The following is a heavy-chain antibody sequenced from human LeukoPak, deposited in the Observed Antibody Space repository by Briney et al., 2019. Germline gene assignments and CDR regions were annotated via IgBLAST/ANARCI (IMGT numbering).Heavy chain of an antibody. CDR3: ARVGLSAFDI. CDR1: GESLSGYY. CDR2: INHLGTT. V-gene: IGHV4-34*01. D-gene: IGHD3-16*01. Sequence: SETLSLTCVVYGESLSGYYWSWIRQPPGKGLEWIGQINHLGTTNHNPSLKSRVTILEDTSKNQISLKMTSVNAADTAVYYCARVGLSAFDIWGQGTMVTVSS. J-gene: IGHJ3*02.